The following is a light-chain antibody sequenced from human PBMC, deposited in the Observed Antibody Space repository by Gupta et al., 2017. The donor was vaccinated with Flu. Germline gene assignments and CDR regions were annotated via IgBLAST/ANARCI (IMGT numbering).Light chain of an antibody. J-gene: IGLJ3*02. Sequence: SSELTQDPAVSVALGQTVRITCQGDSLRNSYSSWYQPQPGQAPVLVIYRKNIRPSGTPARFSGASSGITTSCIITGAQAEDEADDYCNSGDSTNNHQGVFGGGTKLTVL. CDR3: NSGDSTNNHQGV. CDR1: SLRNSY. V-gene: IGLV3-19*01. CDR2: RKN.